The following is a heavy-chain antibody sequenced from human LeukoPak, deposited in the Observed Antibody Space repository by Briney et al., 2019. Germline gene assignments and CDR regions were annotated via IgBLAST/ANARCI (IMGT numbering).Heavy chain of an antibody. CDR3: ARGTSGWYGFDY. V-gene: IGHV1-2*06. CDR2: INPNSGGT. D-gene: IGHD6-19*01. Sequence: ASVKVSCKASGYTFTGYYMHWVRQAPGQGLEWMGRINPNSGGTNYAQKFQGRVTMTRDTSISTAYMELSRLRSDDTAVYDCARGTSGWYGFDYWGQGTLVTVSS. J-gene: IGHJ4*02. CDR1: GYTFTGYY.